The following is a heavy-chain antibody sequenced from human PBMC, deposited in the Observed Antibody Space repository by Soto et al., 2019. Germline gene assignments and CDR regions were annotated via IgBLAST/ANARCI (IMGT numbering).Heavy chain of an antibody. D-gene: IGHD1-20*01. CDR2: INGDGSTT. Sequence: EVQLVVSGGGLIQPGGSLRLSCAASGFTFSNYWTHWVRQAPGKGLVWVSRINGDGSTTSYADSVKGRFTISRDNAKNTLYLQMNSLRAEDTAVYYCVRGSVYNWRGDFWGQGTLVTVSS. J-gene: IGHJ4*02. CDR1: GFTFSNYW. V-gene: IGHV3-74*01. CDR3: VRGSVYNWRGDF.